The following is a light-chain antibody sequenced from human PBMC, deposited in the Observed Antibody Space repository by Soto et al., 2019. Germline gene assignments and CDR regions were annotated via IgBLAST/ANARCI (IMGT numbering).Light chain of an antibody. CDR1: QSVSSN. CDR2: GAS. V-gene: IGKV3-15*01. J-gene: IGKJ3*01. Sequence: EIVMTQSPATLSVSPGERATLSCRASQSVSSNLAWYQQKPGQAPRHLIYGASTRASGIPARFSGSGSGTEFTLTISSLQYEDFAVYYCQEYNNWLPGTFSPGTKVDIK. CDR3: QEYNNWLPGT.